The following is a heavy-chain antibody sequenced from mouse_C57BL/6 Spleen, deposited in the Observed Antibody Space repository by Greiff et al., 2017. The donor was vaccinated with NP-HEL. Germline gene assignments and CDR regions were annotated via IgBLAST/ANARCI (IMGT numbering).Heavy chain of an antibody. V-gene: IGHV1-19*01. CDR1: GYTFTDYY. CDR2: INPYNGGT. J-gene: IGHJ4*01. CDR3: ARETYYYGSRTDYAMDY. Sequence: EVQLQQSGPVLVKPGASVKMSCKASGYTFTDYYMNWVKQSHGKSLEWIGVINPYNGGTSYNQKFKGKATLTVDKSSSTAYMELNSLTSEDSAVYYCARETYYYGSRTDYAMDYWGQGTSVTVSS. D-gene: IGHD1-1*01.